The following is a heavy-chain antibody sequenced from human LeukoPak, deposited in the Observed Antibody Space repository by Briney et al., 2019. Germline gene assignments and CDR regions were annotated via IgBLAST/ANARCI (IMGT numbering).Heavy chain of an antibody. V-gene: IGHV3-64D*06. CDR3: VKDGSGSYYTYYFDY. Sequence: GGSLGLSCSASGFTFSRYAMHWVRQAPGKGLEYVSAISSNGGSTYYADSVKGRFTISRDNSKNTLYLQMSSLRAEDTAVYYCVKDGSGSYYTYYFDYWGQGTLVTVSS. CDR1: GFTFSRYA. J-gene: IGHJ4*02. CDR2: ISSNGGST. D-gene: IGHD3-10*01.